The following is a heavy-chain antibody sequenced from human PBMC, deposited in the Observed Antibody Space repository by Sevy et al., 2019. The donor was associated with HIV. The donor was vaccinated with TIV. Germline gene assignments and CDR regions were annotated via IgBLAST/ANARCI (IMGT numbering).Heavy chain of an antibody. D-gene: IGHD2-15*01. Sequence: GGSLRLSCAVSGFMFDAYAMHWVRQSPGKGLEWVSSISWNGENMGYADFVKGRFTISRDNAKKSLYLQMNGLRVEDTASFYCVKGMDSAGKYVNFDSRGQGTLVTVSS. CDR2: ISWNGENM. CDR3: VKGMDSAGKYVNFDS. V-gene: IGHV3-9*01. CDR1: GFMFDAYA. J-gene: IGHJ4*02.